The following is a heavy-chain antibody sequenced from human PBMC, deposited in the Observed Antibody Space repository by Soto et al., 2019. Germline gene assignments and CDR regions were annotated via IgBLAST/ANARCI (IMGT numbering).Heavy chain of an antibody. CDR2: IYYSGNT. J-gene: IGHJ6*03. V-gene: IGHV4-59*11. CDR1: GGSISSHY. CDR3: ARSYRRYCSGGSCYSYYYCYMDV. D-gene: IGHD2-15*01. Sequence: QVQLQESGPGLVKPSETLSLTCTVSGGSISSHYWSWIRQPPGKGLEWIGHIYYSGNTNYNPSLKSRVTISVDPSKSQFSLKLSSVTAADTAVYYCARSYRRYCSGGSCYSYYYCYMDVCGKGTTVTVSS.